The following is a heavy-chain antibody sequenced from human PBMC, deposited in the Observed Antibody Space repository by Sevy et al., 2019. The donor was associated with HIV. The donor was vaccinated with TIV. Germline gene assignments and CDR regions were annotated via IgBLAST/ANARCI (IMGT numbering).Heavy chain of an antibody. CDR2: INSDGSST. J-gene: IGHJ5*02. CDR1: GFTFSSYW. Sequence: GGSLRLSCAASGFTFSSYWMHWVRQAPGKGLVWVSRINSDGSSTSYADSVKGRCTITRDNAKNTLYLQMNSLRAEDTAVYYCATEGYCSSTSCYKAGVWFDHWGQGTLVTVSS. D-gene: IGHD2-2*02. V-gene: IGHV3-74*01. CDR3: ATEGYCSSTSCYKAGVWFDH.